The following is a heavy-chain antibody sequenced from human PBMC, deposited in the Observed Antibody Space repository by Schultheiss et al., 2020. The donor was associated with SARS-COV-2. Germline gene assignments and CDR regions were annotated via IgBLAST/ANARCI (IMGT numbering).Heavy chain of an antibody. D-gene: IGHD6-19*01. J-gene: IGHJ4*02. CDR3: ARDSPSIAVAGTLDY. CDR1: GYSFTSYW. Sequence: GGSLRLSCKGSGYSFTSYWIGWVRQMPGKGLEWMGIIYPGDSDTRYSPSFQGQVTISADKSISTAYLQWSSLKASDTAMYYCARDSPSIAVAGTLDYWGQGTLVTVSS. V-gene: IGHV5-51*01. CDR2: IYPGDSDT.